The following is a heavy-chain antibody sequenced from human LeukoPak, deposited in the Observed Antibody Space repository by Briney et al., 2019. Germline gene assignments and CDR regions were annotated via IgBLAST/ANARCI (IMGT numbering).Heavy chain of an antibody. CDR1: GYTFTSYG. V-gene: IGHV1-18*01. J-gene: IGHJ2*01. D-gene: IGHD3-10*01. CDR2: ISAYSGNT. CDR3: AREVTMVRGVIGYWYFDL. Sequence: ASVKVSCKASGYTFTSYGISWVRQAPGQGLEWMGWISAYSGNTNYAQKLQGRVTMTTDTSTSTAYMELRSLRSDDTAVYYCAREVTMVRGVIGYWYFDLWGRGTLVTVSS.